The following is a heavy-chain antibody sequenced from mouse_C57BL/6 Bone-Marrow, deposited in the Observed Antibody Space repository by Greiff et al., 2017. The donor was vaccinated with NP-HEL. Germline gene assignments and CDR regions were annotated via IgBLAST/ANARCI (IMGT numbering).Heavy chain of an antibody. D-gene: IGHD3-3*01. CDR1: GYTFTNYW. CDR2: IYPGSGYT. V-gene: IGHV1-63*01. J-gene: IGHJ1*03. CDR3: AGGGDPDWYVDV. Sequence: QVQLQQSGAELVRPGTSVKMSCKASGYTFTNYWIGWAKQRPGHGLEWIGDIYPGSGYTNYNEKFKGKATLTADKSSSTAYMQFSSLTSEDSAIYYCAGGGDPDWYVDVWGTGTTVTVSS.